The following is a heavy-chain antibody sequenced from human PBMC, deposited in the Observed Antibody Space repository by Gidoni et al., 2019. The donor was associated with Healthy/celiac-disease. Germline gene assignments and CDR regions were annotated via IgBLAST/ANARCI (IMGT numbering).Heavy chain of an antibody. Sequence: QVQLVESGGGVVQPGRSLGLSCAAPGFTFSSYAMHWVRQAPGKGLEWVAVIAYDGSNKDDADAVKGRFTISRDNSKNTLYLQMNSRRAEDTAVYYCARDIGVSGSYYLFDYWGQGTLVTVSS. CDR3: ARDIGVSGSYYLFDY. V-gene: IGHV3-30-3*01. D-gene: IGHD3-10*01. J-gene: IGHJ4*02. CDR1: GFTFSSYA. CDR2: IAYDGSNK.